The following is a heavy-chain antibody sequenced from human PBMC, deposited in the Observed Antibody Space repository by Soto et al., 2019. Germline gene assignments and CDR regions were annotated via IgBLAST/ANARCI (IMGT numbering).Heavy chain of an antibody. J-gene: IGHJ4*02. V-gene: IGHV4-39*01. CDR1: GGSVANSSYY. CDR3: VSQRTTVPTQAYFHY. CDR2: VYYRGRS. Sequence: SETLSLTCTVSGGSVANSSYYWGWIRQSPGKGLEWIGSVYYRGRSYSKSSVKSRVTISVDTSKNRFSLSLNSVTASGTAVYFCVSQRTTVPTQAYFHYRGPGALVTVSS. D-gene: IGHD4-4*01.